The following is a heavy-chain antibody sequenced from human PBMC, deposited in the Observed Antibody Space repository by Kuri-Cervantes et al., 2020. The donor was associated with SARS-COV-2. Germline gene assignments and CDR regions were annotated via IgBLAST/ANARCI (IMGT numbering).Heavy chain of an antibody. V-gene: IGHV1-3*04. CDR2: INTGNGNT. Sequence: ASVKVSCKASGSTFTSYAMHWVRQAPGQRLEWMGWINTGNGNTKYSQKFQGRVTITRDTSASTAYMELSSLRSEDTAVYYCARGFLWTTVTTGAYYYYGMDVWGQGTTVTVSS. CDR1: GSTFTSYA. D-gene: IGHD4-11*01. CDR3: ARGFLWTTVTTGAYYYYGMDV. J-gene: IGHJ6*02.